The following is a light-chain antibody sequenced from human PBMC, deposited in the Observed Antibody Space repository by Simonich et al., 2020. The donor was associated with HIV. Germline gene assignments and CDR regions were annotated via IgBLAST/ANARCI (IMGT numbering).Light chain of an antibody. J-gene: IGKJ4*01. Sequence: DIVMTQSPDSLAVSLGERATINCKSSQSVLYSSNNKNFLAWSQQKPGQPPKLIIYWASTRESGVPDRFSGSGSGTDFTLTISSLQAEDVAVYYCQQYYSTPLTFGGGTKVEIK. CDR1: QSVLYSSNNKNF. CDR2: WAS. CDR3: QQYYSTPLT. V-gene: IGKV4-1*01.